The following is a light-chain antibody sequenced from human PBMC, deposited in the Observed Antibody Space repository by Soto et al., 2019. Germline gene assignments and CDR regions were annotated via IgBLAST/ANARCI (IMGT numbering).Light chain of an antibody. J-gene: IGLJ1*01. CDR2: GNS. Sequence: SGLTHPRSWCGCPCRSFTISGTWISSNIGACYDVHWYQQLPGTAPKLLIYGNSNRPSGVPDRFSGSKSGTSASLAITGLQAEDEAHYYSKQYDTRVTGFYVFGNGTXVTVL. CDR1: SSNIGACYD. CDR3: KQYDTRVTGFYV. V-gene: IGLV1-40*01.